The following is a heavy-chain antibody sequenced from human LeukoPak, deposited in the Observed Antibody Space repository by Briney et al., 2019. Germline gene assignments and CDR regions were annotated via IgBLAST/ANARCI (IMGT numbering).Heavy chain of an antibody. CDR1: GFTFSDYW. J-gene: IGHJ5*02. Sequence: GSLRLSCAASGFTFSDYWMAWVRQAPGKGLEWVANIWPDGSDKYHVDSVRGRFTISRDNAQNSLNPQMNSLRAEDSGVYYCGRWGVNAGLDRWGQGTLVIVSS. D-gene: IGHD3-10*01. CDR3: GRWGVNAGLDR. CDR2: IWPDGSDK. V-gene: IGHV3-7*01.